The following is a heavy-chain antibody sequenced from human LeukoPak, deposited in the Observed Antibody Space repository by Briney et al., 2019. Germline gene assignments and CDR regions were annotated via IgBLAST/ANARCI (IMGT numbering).Heavy chain of an antibody. J-gene: IGHJ4*02. CDR3: ARDKSATVVTRSYSY. CDR1: GYTFTSYA. Sequence: SCKASGYTFTSYAMHWVRQAPGKGLEWVAVISYDGSNKYYADSVKGRFTISRDNSKNTLYLQMNSLRAEDTAVYYCARDKSATVVTRSYSYWGQGTLVTVSS. V-gene: IGHV3-30-3*01. D-gene: IGHD4-23*01. CDR2: ISYDGSNK.